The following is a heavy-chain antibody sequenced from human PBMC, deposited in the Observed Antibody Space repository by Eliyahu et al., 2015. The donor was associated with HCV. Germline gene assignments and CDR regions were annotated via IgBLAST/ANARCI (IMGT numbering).Heavy chain of an antibody. CDR1: GFTFSSYD. CDR2: IGTAGDP. CDR3: ARSYDSSGGLYYYGMDV. V-gene: IGHV3-13*05. J-gene: IGHJ6*02. D-gene: IGHD3-22*01. Sequence: EVQLVESGGGLVQPGGSLRLSCAXXGFTFSSYDMHWVRQATGKGLEWVSAIGTAGDPYYPGSVKGRFTISRENAKNSLYLQMNSLRAGDTAVYYCARSYDSSGGLYYYGMDVWGQGTTVTVSS.